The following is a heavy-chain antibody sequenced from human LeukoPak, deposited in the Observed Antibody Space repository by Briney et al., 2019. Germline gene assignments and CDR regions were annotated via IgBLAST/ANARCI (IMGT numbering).Heavy chain of an antibody. CDR1: GGSISGYY. V-gene: IGHV4-30-2*01. Sequence: SETLSLTCTVSGGSISGYYWSWIRQPPGKGLEWIGYIYHSGSTYYNPSLKSRVTISVDRSKNQFSLKLSSVTAADTAVYYCARRGEGDYGDYGSDWFDPWGQGTLVTVSS. J-gene: IGHJ5*02. D-gene: IGHD4-17*01. CDR2: IYHSGST. CDR3: ARRGEGDYGDYGSDWFDP.